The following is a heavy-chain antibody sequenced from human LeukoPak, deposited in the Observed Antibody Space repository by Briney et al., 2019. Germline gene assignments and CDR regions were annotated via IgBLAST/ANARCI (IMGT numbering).Heavy chain of an antibody. J-gene: IGHJ4*02. CDR1: GFTFSSYG. D-gene: IGHD6-13*01. V-gene: IGHV3-30*19. CDR2: ISFDAEDK. CDR3: ASARGGIAARVGDY. Sequence: GGSLRLSCAVSGFTFSSYGMHWVRQAPGKGLEWVAVISFDAEDKFYADSVKGRFTISRDNSKNTLFLQMNSLRPEDTAFYYCASARGGIAARVGDYWGQGTLVTVSS.